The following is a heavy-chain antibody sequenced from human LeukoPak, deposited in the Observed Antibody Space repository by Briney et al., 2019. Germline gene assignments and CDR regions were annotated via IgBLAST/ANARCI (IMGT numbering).Heavy chain of an antibody. V-gene: IGHV4-34*01. CDR1: GGSFSGYY. CDR2: VNHSGST. D-gene: IGHD5-18*01. Sequence: SETLSLTCAVYGGSFSGYYWSWIRQPPGKGLEWIGEVNHSGSTNYNPSLKSRVTISVDTSKNQFSLKLSSVTAADTAVYYCAREISSYGAFDVWGRGTVVTVSS. J-gene: IGHJ3*01. CDR3: AREISSYGAFDV.